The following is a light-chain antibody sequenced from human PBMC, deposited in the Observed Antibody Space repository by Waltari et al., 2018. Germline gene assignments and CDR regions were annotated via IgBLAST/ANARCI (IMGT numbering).Light chain of an antibody. CDR3: RSRNGRANQVV. CDR2: GKD. V-gene: IGLV3-19*01. J-gene: IGLJ3*02. CDR1: SLRTSY. Sequence: SSELTQDPAVSVALGQTVRFTCQGDSLRTSYASWYQLRPGQAPVLVIYGKDQRPSGIPDRISGYSSGTTSSLTITGAQAEDEADYYCRSRNGRANQVVFAGGTKVTVL.